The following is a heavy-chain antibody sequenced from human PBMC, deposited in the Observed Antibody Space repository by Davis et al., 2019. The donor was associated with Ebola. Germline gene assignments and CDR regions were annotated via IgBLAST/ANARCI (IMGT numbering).Heavy chain of an antibody. V-gene: IGHV5-51*01. CDR1: GYSFTNYW. J-gene: IGHJ4*01. Sequence: GESLKISCQGSGYSFTNYWIGWVRQMPGKGLECMGIIYPGDSDTRYSPSFQGQVTISVDNSTSTAYLQWGSLKASDTAMYYCATAQRASGYPYYFDFWGQGTLVTVSS. CDR2: IYPGDSDT. D-gene: IGHD3-3*01. CDR3: ATAQRASGYPYYFDF.